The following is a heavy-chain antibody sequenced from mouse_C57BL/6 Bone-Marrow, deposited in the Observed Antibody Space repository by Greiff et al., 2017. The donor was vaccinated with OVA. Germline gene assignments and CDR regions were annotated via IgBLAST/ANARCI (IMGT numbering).Heavy chain of an antibody. CDR1: GYTFTDYY. Sequence: VKLMESGPELVKPGASVKISCKASGYTFTDYYINWVKQRPGQGLEWIGWIFPGSGSTYYNEKFKGKATLTVDKSSSTAYMLLSSLTSEDSAVYFCAREMPNWEGFAYWGQGTLVTVSA. J-gene: IGHJ3*01. CDR2: IFPGSGST. CDR3: AREMPNWEGFAY. D-gene: IGHD4-1*01. V-gene: IGHV1-75*01.